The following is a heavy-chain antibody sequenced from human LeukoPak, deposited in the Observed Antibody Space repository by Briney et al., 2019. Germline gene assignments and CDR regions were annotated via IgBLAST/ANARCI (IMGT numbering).Heavy chain of an antibody. CDR3: TSEHQGGFDT. CDR1: GFNNVS. D-gene: IGHD1-26*01. CDR2: IKITTEDGTT. Sequence: NPGGSLRLSCAASGFNNVSMSWVRQAPGKGLELVGRIKITTEDGTTDYAAPVKGRFTISRDDSKHTLYLQMDGLKPEDTAVYYCTSEHQGGFDTWGQGTLVTVS. V-gene: IGHV3-15*01. J-gene: IGHJ4*02.